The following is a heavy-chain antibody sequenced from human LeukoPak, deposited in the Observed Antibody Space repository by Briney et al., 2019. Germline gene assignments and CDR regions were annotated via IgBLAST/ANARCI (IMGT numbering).Heavy chain of an antibody. CDR2: IIPIFGTA. CDR1: GGTFSSYA. CDR3: ARGGDFWSGYLYYYYMDV. V-gene: IGHV1-69*13. D-gene: IGHD3-3*01. J-gene: IGHJ6*03. Sequence: SAKVSCKASGGTFSSYAISWVRQAPGQGLEWMGGIIPIFGTANYAQKFQGRVTITADESTSTAYMELSSLRSEDTAVYYCARGGDFWSGYLYYYYMDVWGKGTTVTVSS.